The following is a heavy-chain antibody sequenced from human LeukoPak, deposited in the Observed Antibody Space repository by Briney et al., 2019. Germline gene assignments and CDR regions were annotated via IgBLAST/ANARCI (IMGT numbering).Heavy chain of an antibody. J-gene: IGHJ5*02. CDR1: GGSISSSNW. D-gene: IGHD4-17*01. CDR3: ARAPDSYGDYVGWFDP. CDR2: IYHSGST. Sequence: SGTLSLTCAVSGGSISSSNWWSWVRQPPGKGLEWIGEIYHSGSTNYNPSLKSRVTISVDKSKNQFSLKLSSVTAADTAVYYCARAPDSYGDYVGWFDPWGQGTLVTVSS. V-gene: IGHV4-4*02.